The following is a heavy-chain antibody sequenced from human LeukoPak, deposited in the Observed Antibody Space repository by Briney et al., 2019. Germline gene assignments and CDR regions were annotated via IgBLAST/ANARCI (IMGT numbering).Heavy chain of an antibody. CDR1: GYTFTSYG. CDR3: ARGDLRYFDWLNAFDY. CDR2: ISAYNGNS. J-gene: IGHJ4*02. D-gene: IGHD3-9*01. Sequence: ASVKVSCKASGYTFTSYGISWVRQAPGQGLEWMGWISAYNGNSNYAQKLQGRVTMTTDTSTSTAYMELRSLRSDDTAVYYCARGDLRYFDWLNAFDYWGQGTLVTVSS. V-gene: IGHV1-18*01.